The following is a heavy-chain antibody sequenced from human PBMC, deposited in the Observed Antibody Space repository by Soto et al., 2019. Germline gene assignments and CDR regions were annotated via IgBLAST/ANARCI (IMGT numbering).Heavy chain of an antibody. V-gene: IGHV3-23*01. CDR2: ISGSGGST. CDR1: GFTFSSYA. J-gene: IGHJ4*02. CDR3: APFVVGAALFSRRFNGVDY. Sequence: EVQLLESGGGLVQPGGSLRLSCAASGFTFSSYAMSWVRQAPGKGLEWVSGISGSGGSTYYADSVTGRFTISRDNSKNTLYLQMNPLRAEDTALYYCAPFVVGAALFSRRFNGVDYWGQGTLVTVSS. D-gene: IGHD2-15*01.